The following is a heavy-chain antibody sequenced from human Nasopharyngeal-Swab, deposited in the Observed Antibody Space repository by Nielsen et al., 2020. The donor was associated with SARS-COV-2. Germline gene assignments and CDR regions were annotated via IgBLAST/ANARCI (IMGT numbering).Heavy chain of an antibody. V-gene: IGHV3-43*01. CDR1: GFSFDDYT. CDR2: ITWDGDGS. Sequence: GGSLRLSCAASGFSFDDYTMHWVRQAPGKSLEWVSLITWDGDGSFYADSVKGRFTVSRDNSKNSLYLQMNSLRAEDTAVYYCARDGLDYDFWSAYFMDVWGQGTTVTVSS. CDR3: ARDGLDYDFWSAYFMDV. J-gene: IGHJ6*02. D-gene: IGHD3-3*01.